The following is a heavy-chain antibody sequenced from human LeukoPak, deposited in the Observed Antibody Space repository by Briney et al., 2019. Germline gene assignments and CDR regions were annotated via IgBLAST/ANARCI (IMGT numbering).Heavy chain of an antibody. CDR3: AKEVGATGDY. Sequence: GGSLRLSCAASGFTFSSYCMHWVRQAPGKGLEWVAFIRYDGSNKYYADSVKGRFTISRDNSKNTLYLQMNSLRAEDTAVCYCAKEVGATGDYWGQGTLVTVSS. V-gene: IGHV3-30*02. CDR1: GFTFSSYC. CDR2: IRYDGSNK. D-gene: IGHD1-26*01. J-gene: IGHJ4*02.